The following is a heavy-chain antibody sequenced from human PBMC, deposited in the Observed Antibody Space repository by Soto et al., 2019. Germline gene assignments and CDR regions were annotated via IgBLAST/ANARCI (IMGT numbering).Heavy chain of an antibody. CDR2: IYYGGSA. CDR3: ARGGHCTNGVCSALDY. CDR1: GGSISTYY. Sequence: SETLSLTCTVSGGSISTYYWNWIRQPPGKGLEWIGYIYYGGSANYNPSLKSRVTISVDTSKKQYSLKLSSVTAADTAVYYCARGGHCTNGVCSALDYWGQGTLVTVSS. D-gene: IGHD2-8*01. J-gene: IGHJ4*02. V-gene: IGHV4-59*08.